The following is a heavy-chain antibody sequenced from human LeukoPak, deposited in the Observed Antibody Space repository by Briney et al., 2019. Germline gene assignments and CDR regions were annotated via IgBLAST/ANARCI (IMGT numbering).Heavy chain of an antibody. V-gene: IGHV3-7*01. CDR2: INQDGSEK. Sequence: GGSLRLSCAASGFTFSTYWMDWVRQAPGKGLEWVANINQDGSEKYYVDSVKGRFTISRDNVKDSLYLQMNSLRAEDTAVYYCARDRVWTVLYWGQGTLVSVSS. CDR1: GFTFSTYW. D-gene: IGHD2-8*01. CDR3: ARDRVWTVLY. J-gene: IGHJ4*02.